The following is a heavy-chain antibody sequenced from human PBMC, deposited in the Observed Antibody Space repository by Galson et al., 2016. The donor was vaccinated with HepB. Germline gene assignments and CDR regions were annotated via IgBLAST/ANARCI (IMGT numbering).Heavy chain of an antibody. CDR3: AKARYGTESRVDY. CDR1: GFTFSSYA. J-gene: IGHJ4*02. V-gene: IGHV3-23*01. CDR2: ISGSGAST. Sequence: SLRLSCAASGFTFSSYAMSWVRQAPGKGLEWVSGISGSGASTYYVDSVKGRFTISRDNSKNTLNLQMNSLRAEDTAVYYCAKARYGTESRVDYGGQGTLVTVSS. D-gene: IGHD1-14*01.